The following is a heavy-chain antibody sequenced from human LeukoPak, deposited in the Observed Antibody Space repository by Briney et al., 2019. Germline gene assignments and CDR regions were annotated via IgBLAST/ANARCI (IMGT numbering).Heavy chain of an antibody. CDR1: GGSISGYY. D-gene: IGHD2-8*01. CDR3: TKIANGGLSDY. CDR2: IHYSGNT. V-gene: IGHV4-59*01. J-gene: IGHJ4*02. Sequence: KASETLSLTCTVSGGSISGYYWAWIRQPPGKVLEWIGYIHYSGNTNYNPSLKSRVTISVDTSKNQFSLILTSVTAADTAVYYCTKIANGGLSDYWGQGTLVTVSS.